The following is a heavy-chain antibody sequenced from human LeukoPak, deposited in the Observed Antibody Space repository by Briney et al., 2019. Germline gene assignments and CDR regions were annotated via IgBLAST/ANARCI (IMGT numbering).Heavy chain of an antibody. V-gene: IGHV4-59*01. J-gene: IGHJ4*02. CDR3: ARRNSVTVAFDY. CDR1: GGSISSYY. Sequence: PSETLSLTCTVSGGSISSYYWSWIRQPPGKGLEWIGYIYYSGSTNYNPSLKSRVTISVDTSKNQFSLKLSSVTAADTAVYYCARRNSVTVAFDYWGQGTLVTVSS. CDR2: IYYSGST. D-gene: IGHD1-14*01.